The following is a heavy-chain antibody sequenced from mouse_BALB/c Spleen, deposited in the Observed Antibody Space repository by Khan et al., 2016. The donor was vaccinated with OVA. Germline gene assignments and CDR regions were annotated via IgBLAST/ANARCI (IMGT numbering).Heavy chain of an antibody. CDR1: GFSLSTYG. J-gene: IGHJ3*01. V-gene: IGHV2-2*02. Sequence: VELVESGPGLVQPSQSLSITCTVSGFSLSTYGVHWVRQSPGKGLEWLGVIWSGGSTDFNAAFISRLSISKDNSKSQVFFKMNSLQTNDSAIYYCARGGLPFAYWGQGTLVTVSA. CDR3: ARGGLPFAY. CDR2: IWSGGST. D-gene: IGHD2-13*01.